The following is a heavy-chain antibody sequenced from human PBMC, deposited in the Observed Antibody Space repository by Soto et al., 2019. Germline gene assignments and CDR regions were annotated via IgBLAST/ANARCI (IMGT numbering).Heavy chain of an antibody. CDR2: ISAHNGNT. J-gene: IGHJ4*02. CDR3: ARGRYGDY. D-gene: IGHD1-1*01. CDR1: GYTFTSYG. Sequence: QVHLVQSGAEVKKPGASVKVSCKASGYTFTSYGITWVRQAPGQGLEWMGGISAHNGNTDYAQKLQGRVSVTRDTSTRTAYMELRSLISDDTAVYYWARGRYGDYWGQGALVTGAS. V-gene: IGHV1-18*01.